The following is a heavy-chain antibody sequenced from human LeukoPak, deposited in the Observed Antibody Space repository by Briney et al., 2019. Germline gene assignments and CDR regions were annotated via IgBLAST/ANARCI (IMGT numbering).Heavy chain of an antibody. CDR3: AKVDVGSSGTPLSLYYYGMDV. D-gene: IGHD6-19*01. Sequence: PGGSLRLSCAASGFTFSSYGMHWVRQAPGKGLEWVAVISYDGSNKYYADSVKGRFTISRDNSKNTLYLQMNSLRAEDTAVYYCAKVDVGSSGTPLSLYYYGMDVWSQGTTVTVSS. J-gene: IGHJ6*02. CDR2: ISYDGSNK. V-gene: IGHV3-30*18. CDR1: GFTFSSYG.